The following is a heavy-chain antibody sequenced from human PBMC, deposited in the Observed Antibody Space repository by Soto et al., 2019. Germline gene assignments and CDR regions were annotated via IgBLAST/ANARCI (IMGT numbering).Heavy chain of an antibody. J-gene: IGHJ4*02. V-gene: IGHV3-30*18. Sequence: QVQLVDSGGGVVQPGRSLRLSCTVSGFIFSDYGMHWVRQAPGKGLDWVAVISNDGRNKYFADSVKGRFTISRDNSKNTIYLQLSSLRVEDTAVYYCVKPGAATSGDWGYFDYWGQGSPVTVSS. D-gene: IGHD7-27*01. CDR2: ISNDGRNK. CDR3: VKPGAATSGDWGYFDY. CDR1: GFIFSDYG.